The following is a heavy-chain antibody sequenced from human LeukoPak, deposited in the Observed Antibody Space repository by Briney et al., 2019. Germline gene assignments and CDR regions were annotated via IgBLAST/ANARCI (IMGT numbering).Heavy chain of an antibody. CDR2: IYHTGST. J-gene: IGHJ2*01. CDR3: ARESLGSVKYFDL. Sequence: SETLSLTCTVSGYSISNDYYWGWIRQPPGKGLEWIGSIYHTGSTYYNPSLKSRLSISVDTSKSQFSLKLSSVTAADTAVYYFARESLGSVKYFDLWGRGTLVTVSS. CDR1: GYSISNDYY. V-gene: IGHV4-38-2*02. D-gene: IGHD4-17*01.